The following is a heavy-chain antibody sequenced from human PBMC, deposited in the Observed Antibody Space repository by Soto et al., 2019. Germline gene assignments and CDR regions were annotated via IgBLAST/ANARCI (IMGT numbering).Heavy chain of an antibody. CDR1: GGSISSGDYY. D-gene: IGHD2-21*02. CDR2: IYYSGST. CDR3: ARGPIVVVTAIYRYFDL. Sequence: SETLSLTCTVSGGSISSGDYYWSWIRQPPGKGLEWIGYIYYSGSTHYNPSLKSRVTISVDTSKNQFSLKLSSVTAADTAVYYCARGPIVVVTAIYRYFDLWGRGTLVTVSS. V-gene: IGHV4-30-4*01. J-gene: IGHJ2*01.